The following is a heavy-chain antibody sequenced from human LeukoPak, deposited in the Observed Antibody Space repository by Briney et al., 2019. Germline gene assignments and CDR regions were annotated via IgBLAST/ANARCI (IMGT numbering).Heavy chain of an antibody. CDR3: ARGSITMVRGVIIPYYFDY. D-gene: IGHD3-10*01. CDR1: GYTLPSYD. V-gene: IGHV1-8*01. Sequence: ASVKDSCQASGYTLPSYDINWLRQATGQGREWMGWMNPDRGNTGYAQKFQGRVTMTRNTSISTAYMELSSLRSEDTAVYYCARGSITMVRGVIIPYYFDYWGQGTLVTVSS. CDR2: MNPDRGNT. J-gene: IGHJ4*02.